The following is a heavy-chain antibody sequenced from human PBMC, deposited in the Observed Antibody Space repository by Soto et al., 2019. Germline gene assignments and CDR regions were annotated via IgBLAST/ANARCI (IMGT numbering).Heavy chain of an antibody. J-gene: IGHJ4*02. CDR2: ISSNGGST. Sequence: GGSLRLSCAASGFTFSSYAMHWVRQAPGKGLEYVSAISSNGGSTYYANSVKGRFTISRDNSKNTLYLQMGSLRAEDMAVYYCARGESHSWYILFDYWGQGTLVTVSS. V-gene: IGHV3-64*01. CDR1: GFTFSSYA. CDR3: ARGESHSWYILFDY. D-gene: IGHD6-13*01.